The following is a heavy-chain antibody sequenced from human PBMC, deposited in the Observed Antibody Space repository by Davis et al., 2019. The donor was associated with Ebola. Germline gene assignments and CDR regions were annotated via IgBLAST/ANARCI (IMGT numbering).Heavy chain of an antibody. Sequence: SVKVSCKASGGTFSSYTISWVRQAPGQGLEWMGRIIPILGIANYAQKFQGRVTITADKSTSTAYMELSSLRSEDTAVYYCAREERGLGEGVGFGELFGYFDYWGQGTLVTVSS. CDR1: GGTFSSYT. D-gene: IGHD3-10*01. J-gene: IGHJ4*02. V-gene: IGHV1-69*04. CDR2: IIPILGIA. CDR3: AREERGLGEGVGFGELFGYFDY.